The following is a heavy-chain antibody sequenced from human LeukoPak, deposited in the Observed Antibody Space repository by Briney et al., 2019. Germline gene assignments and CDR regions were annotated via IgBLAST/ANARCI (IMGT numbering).Heavy chain of an antibody. CDR3: AREYGDYPSNYYGMDV. J-gene: IGHJ6*02. Sequence: GSLRLCCAASGFTFSSYSMNWVRQAPGMGLEWVSSISSSSSYIYYADSVKGRFTISRDNAKNSLYLQMNSLRAEDTAVYYCAREYGDYPSNYYGMDVWGQGTTVTVSS. CDR2: ISSSSSYI. V-gene: IGHV3-21*01. CDR1: GFTFSSYS. D-gene: IGHD4-17*01.